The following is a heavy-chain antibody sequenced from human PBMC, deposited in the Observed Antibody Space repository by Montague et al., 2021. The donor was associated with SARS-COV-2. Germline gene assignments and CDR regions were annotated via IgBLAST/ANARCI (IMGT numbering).Heavy chain of an antibody. CDR1: GGSFSGYY. D-gene: IGHD5-24*01. V-gene: IGHV4-34*01. CDR2: INHSGST. Sequence: SETLSLTCAVYGGSFSGYYWSWIRQPPGKGLEWIGEINHSGSTNYNPSLKSRVTISVDTSKNQFSLKLSSVTAADMAVYYCARVFPRWLQFDPYFDYWGQGTLVTVSS. CDR3: ARVFPRWLQFDPYFDY. J-gene: IGHJ4*02.